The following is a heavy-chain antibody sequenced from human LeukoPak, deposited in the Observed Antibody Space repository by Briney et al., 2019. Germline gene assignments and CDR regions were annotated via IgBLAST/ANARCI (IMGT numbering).Heavy chain of an antibody. Sequence: GGSLRLSCAASGFTFSSYAMSWVRQAPGKGLEWVSAISGSGGSTYYADSVKGRFTISRDNSKNTVYLQMTSLRPEDTALYFCVRDPQDVFQTTYLDYWGQGTLVTVSS. CDR2: ISGSGGST. V-gene: IGHV3-23*01. CDR3: VRDPQDVFQTTYLDY. J-gene: IGHJ4*02. D-gene: IGHD1-14*01. CDR1: GFTFSSYA.